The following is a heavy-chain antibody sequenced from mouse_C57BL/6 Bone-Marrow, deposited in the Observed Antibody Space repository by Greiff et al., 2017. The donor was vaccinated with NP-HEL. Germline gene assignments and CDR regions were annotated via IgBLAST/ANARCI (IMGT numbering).Heavy chain of an antibody. Sequence: EVHLVESGPELVKPGASVKISCKASGYSFTGYFMNWVKQSHGKSLEWIGRINPYNGDTFYNQKFKGKATLTVDKSSSTAYMELLSLTSEDFAVYYCASGISYRDYCGSSYDYFGGWGQGTTLTVSS. CDR1: GYSFTGYF. CDR3: ASGISYRDYCGSSYDYFGG. D-gene: IGHD1-1*01. J-gene: IGHJ2*01. V-gene: IGHV1-37*01. CDR2: INPYNGDT.